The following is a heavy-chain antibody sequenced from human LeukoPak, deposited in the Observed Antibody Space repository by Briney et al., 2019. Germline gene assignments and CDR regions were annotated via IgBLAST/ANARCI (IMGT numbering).Heavy chain of an antibody. V-gene: IGHV3-23*01. CDR2: ISGSGGGT. J-gene: IGHJ4*02. CDR1: GFTFSNAW. Sequence: GGSLRLSCAASGFTFSNAWMSWVRQAPGKGLEWVSAISGSGGGTYYADSVKGRFTISRDNSKNTLYLQMNSLRAEDTAVYYCAKVNRYCSGGSCSCWGQGTLVTVSS. CDR3: AKVNRYCSGGSCSC. D-gene: IGHD2-15*01.